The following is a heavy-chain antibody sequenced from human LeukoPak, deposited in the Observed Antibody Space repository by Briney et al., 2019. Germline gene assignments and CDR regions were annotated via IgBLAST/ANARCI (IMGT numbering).Heavy chain of an antibody. CDR2: VYYTGST. J-gene: IGHJ5*02. CDR3: ARESNYHGSGTGWFDP. CDR1: GASVSSSNYY. D-gene: IGHD3-10*01. Sequence: SETLSLTCTVSGASVSSSNYYWGWIRQPPGKGLEWVGSVYYTGSTYHNPSLKSRVTMSIDTPRNQFSLKLSSVTAADTALYYCARESNYHGSGTGWFDPWGQGTLVTVSS. V-gene: IGHV4-39*07.